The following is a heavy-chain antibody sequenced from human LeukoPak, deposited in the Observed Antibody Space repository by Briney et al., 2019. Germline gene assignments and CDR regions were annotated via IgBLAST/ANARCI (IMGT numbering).Heavy chain of an antibody. CDR3: ARAGGSTRYGGYFDP. D-gene: IGHD6-13*01. Sequence: SETLSLTCTVSGGSISSYYYNWIRQPPGKGLEWLGYIYFGGTTNYNPSLKSRVTISVDKSKNQFSLKMNSVTTADTAVYYCARAGGSTRYGGYFDPWGQGTLVTVSS. CDR2: IYFGGTT. CDR1: GGSISSYY. J-gene: IGHJ5*02. V-gene: IGHV4-59*01.